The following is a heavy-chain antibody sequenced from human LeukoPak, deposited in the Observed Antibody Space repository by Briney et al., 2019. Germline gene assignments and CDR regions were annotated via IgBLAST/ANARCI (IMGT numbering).Heavy chain of an antibody. Sequence: PQTLSLTCILAAGSISSYYWSWIRQPPGKGLEWIGYIYYSGSTNYNPSLKSRVTISVDTSKNQFSLKLSSVTAADTDVYYCARVNDYGDSKIDYWGEGTLVTVSS. V-gene: IGHV4-59*01. J-gene: IGHJ4*02. CDR2: IYYSGST. CDR1: AGSISSYY. D-gene: IGHD4-17*01. CDR3: ARVNDYGDSKIDY.